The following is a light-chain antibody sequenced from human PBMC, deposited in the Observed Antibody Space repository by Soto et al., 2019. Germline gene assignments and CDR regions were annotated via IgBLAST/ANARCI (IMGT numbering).Light chain of an antibody. CDR1: QSVSGD. CDR2: GTS. CDR3: QQYSNWTRT. V-gene: IGKV3-15*01. Sequence: EIVMTQSPATLSVSPGERATLSCRASQSVSGDLAWYQQKPGQAPRLLIYGTSTRATGFPARFSGSGSGTEVTLTISILQSEDFAVYDCQQYSNWTRTFGQGTKVEIK. J-gene: IGKJ1*01.